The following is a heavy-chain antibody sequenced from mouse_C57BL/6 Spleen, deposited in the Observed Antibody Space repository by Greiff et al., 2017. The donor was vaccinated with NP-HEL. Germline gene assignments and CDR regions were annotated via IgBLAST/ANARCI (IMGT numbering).Heavy chain of an antibody. Sequence: QVQLQQPGAELVKPGASVKLSCKASGYTFTSYWMHWVKQRPGQGLEWIGMIHPNRGSTNYNEKFKSKATLTVDKSSSTAYMQLSSLTSEDSAVYYCARVYYYGSKYFDVWGTGTTVTVSS. CDR2: IHPNRGST. J-gene: IGHJ1*03. V-gene: IGHV1-64*01. CDR1: GYTFTSYW. D-gene: IGHD1-1*01. CDR3: ARVYYYGSKYFDV.